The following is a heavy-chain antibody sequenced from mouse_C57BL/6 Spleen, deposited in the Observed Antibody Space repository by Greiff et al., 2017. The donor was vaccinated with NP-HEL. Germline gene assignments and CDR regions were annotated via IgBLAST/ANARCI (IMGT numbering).Heavy chain of an antibody. V-gene: IGHV5-17*01. CDR2: ISSGSSTI. CDR1: GFTFSDYG. Sequence: DVKLVESGGGLVKPGGSLKLSCAASGFTFSDYGMHWVRQAPEKGLEWVAYISSGSSTIYYADTVKGRFTISRDNAKNTLFLQMTSLRSEDTAMYYCARQGYDGPWFAYWGQGTLVTVSA. CDR3: ARQGYDGPWFAY. J-gene: IGHJ3*01. D-gene: IGHD2-2*01.